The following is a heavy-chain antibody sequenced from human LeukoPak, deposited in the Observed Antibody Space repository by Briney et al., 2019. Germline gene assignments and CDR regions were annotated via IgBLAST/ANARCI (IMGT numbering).Heavy chain of an antibody. CDR1: GFTFSSYS. D-gene: IGHD2-2*01. Sequence: GGSLRLSCAASGFTFSSYSMNWVRQAPGKGLEWVSSISSSSSYIYYADSVKGRFTISRDNAKNSLYLQMNSLRAEDTAVCYCASHFLVPAARYYGMDVWGQGTTVTVSS. V-gene: IGHV3-21*01. J-gene: IGHJ6*02. CDR2: ISSSSSYI. CDR3: ASHFLVPAARYYGMDV.